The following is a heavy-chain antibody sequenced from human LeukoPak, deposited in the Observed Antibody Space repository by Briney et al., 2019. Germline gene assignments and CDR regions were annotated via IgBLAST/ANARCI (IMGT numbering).Heavy chain of an antibody. Sequence: GRSLRLSCAASGFTFSSYAMHWVRQAPGKGLEWVAVISYDGSNKYYADSVKGRFTISRDNSKNTLYLQMNSLRAEDTAVYYCARGKKLRYFDWSHRCWFDPWGQGTLVTVSS. J-gene: IGHJ5*02. CDR1: GFTFSSYA. V-gene: IGHV3-30*04. D-gene: IGHD3-9*01. CDR3: ARGKKLRYFDWSHRCWFDP. CDR2: ISYDGSNK.